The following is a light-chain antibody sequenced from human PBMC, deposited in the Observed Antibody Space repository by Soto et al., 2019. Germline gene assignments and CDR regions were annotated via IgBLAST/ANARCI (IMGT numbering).Light chain of an antibody. J-gene: IGKJ4*01. CDR2: DAS. CDR3: QQRSNWPPALG. Sequence: EIVLTQSPATLSLSPGERATLSCRASQSVSSYLAWYQQKPGQAPRLLTYDASNRATGIPARFSGSGSGTDFTLTISSLEPEDFAVYYCQQRSNWPPALGFGGGTKVEIK. CDR1: QSVSSY. V-gene: IGKV3-11*01.